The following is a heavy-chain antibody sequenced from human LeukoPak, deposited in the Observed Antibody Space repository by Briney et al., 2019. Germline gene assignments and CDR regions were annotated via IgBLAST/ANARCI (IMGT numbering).Heavy chain of an antibody. V-gene: IGHV3-30*04. Sequence: GGSLRLSCAASGFTFSSYAMHWVRQAPGKGLEWVAVISYDGSNKYYADSVKGRFTISRDNSKNTLYLQMNSLRAEDTAVYYCAKAGYSYAGVGVCWGQGTLVTVSS. D-gene: IGHD5-18*01. CDR1: GFTFSSYA. CDR3: AKAGYSYAGVGVC. J-gene: IGHJ4*02. CDR2: ISYDGSNK.